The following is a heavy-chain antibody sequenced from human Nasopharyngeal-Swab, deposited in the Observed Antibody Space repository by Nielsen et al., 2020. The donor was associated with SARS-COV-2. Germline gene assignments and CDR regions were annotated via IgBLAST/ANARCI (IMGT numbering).Heavy chain of an antibody. V-gene: IGHV3-11*04. D-gene: IGHD3-22*01. CDR1: GFSFSDYY. J-gene: IGHJ4*02. Sequence: GESLKISCAASGFSFSDYYMSWLRQAPGKGLEWISYISSGGTTKYYADSVKGRFAISRDNARRSLFLQMNCLRAEDTALYYCARRAYYYDSRGFYEDYWGQGTLVTVSS. CDR3: ARRAYYYDSRGFYEDY. CDR2: ISSGGTTK.